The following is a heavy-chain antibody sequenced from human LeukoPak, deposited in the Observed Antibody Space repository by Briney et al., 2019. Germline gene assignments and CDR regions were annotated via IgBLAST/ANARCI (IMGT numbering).Heavy chain of an antibody. CDR2: IYPGDSDT. Sequence: GESLKISCKGSGYSFTSYWIGWVRQIPGKGLEWMGIIYPGDSDTRYSPSFQGQVTISADKSISPAYLQWSSLKASDTAMYYCARGFGWTRIRDYFDYWGQGTLVTVSS. J-gene: IGHJ4*02. CDR3: ARGFGWTRIRDYFDY. V-gene: IGHV5-51*01. CDR1: GYSFTSYW. D-gene: IGHD3-10*01.